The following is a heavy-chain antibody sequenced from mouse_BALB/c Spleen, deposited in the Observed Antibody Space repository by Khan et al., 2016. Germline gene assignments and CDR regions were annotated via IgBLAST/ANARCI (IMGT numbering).Heavy chain of an antibody. V-gene: IGHV4-1*02. CDR3: ARLHYCGRFAY. J-gene: IGHJ3*01. CDR2: INPDSSTI. CDR1: GFEFSRYW. Sequence: EVKLLESGGGLVQPGGSLKLSCAASGFEFSRYWMSWVRQAAGKGLEWIGEINPDSSTINYTPSLKDKFIISRDNAKNTLYLQMSKVRSEDTAIYYCARLHYCGRFAYGGQGTLVTVSA. D-gene: IGHD1-2*01.